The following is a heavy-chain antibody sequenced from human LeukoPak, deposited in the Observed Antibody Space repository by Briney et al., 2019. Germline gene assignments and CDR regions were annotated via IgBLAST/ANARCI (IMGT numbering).Heavy chain of an antibody. Sequence: GGSLRLSCAASGFTFSSYSMNWVRQAPGKGLEWVSSISSSYIYYADSVKGRFTISRDNAKNSLYLQMNSLRAEDTAVYYCARETPDSSVDYWGQGTLVTVSS. V-gene: IGHV3-21*01. D-gene: IGHD6-19*01. J-gene: IGHJ4*02. CDR3: ARETPDSSVDY. CDR2: ISSSYI. CDR1: GFTFSSYS.